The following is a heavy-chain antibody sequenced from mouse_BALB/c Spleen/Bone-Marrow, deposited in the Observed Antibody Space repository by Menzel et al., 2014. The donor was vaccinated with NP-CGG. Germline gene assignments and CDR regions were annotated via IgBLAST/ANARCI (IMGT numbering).Heavy chain of an antibody. CDR3: AEGGYGNVFGY. D-gene: IGHD2-1*01. J-gene: IGHJ2*01. Sequence: EVQLVESGPELVKPGASVKISCKASGYSFTGYYMHWVKQSHVKSLEWIGRINPYNGATSYNQNFKDKASLTVDKSSSTAYMELHSQTSENSAVYYCAEGGYGNVFGYWGQGTTLTVSS. CDR2: INPYNGAT. CDR1: GYSFTGYY. V-gene: IGHV1-31*01.